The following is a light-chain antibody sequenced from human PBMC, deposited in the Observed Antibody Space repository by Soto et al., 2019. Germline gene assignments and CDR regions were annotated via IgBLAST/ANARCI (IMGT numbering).Light chain of an antibody. Sequence: QSALTQPASVSGSPGQSITISCTATSSDVGAYNYVSWYQQHPGKAPKLMIYEVSNRPSGVSNRFSGSKSGNAASLTISGLQAEDEADYYFSSYTSSSTDVFGTGTKVTVL. CDR1: SSDVGAYNY. V-gene: IGLV2-14*01. CDR3: SSYTSSSTDV. J-gene: IGLJ1*01. CDR2: EVS.